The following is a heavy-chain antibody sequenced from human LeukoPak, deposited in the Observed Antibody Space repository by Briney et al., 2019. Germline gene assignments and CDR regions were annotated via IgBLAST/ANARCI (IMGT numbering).Heavy chain of an antibody. V-gene: IGHV4-4*07. CDR2: IYTTGST. Sequence: TSETLSLTCTVSGGSISSYYWTWIRQPAGKGLEWIGRIYTTGSTNYNPSLNSRVTMSVDTSKNQFSLKLSSVTAADTAVYYCARQIAVAGKAGFYYWGQGTLVTVSS. CDR1: GGSISSYY. J-gene: IGHJ4*02. D-gene: IGHD6-19*01. CDR3: ARQIAVAGKAGFYY.